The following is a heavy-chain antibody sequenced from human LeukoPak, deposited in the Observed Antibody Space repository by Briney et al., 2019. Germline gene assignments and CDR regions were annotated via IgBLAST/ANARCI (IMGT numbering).Heavy chain of an antibody. V-gene: IGHV3-33*01. CDR3: ARDRFMVRGVMVGTFDL. CDR2: IGYDGSNK. CDR1: GLTFSDYA. Sequence: GRSLRLSCAASGLTFSDYAMQWVRQAPGKGLEWVAVIGYDGSNKYDADSVKGRFTISRDNSKNMMYLQMNSLRAEDTAVYYCARDRFMVRGVMVGTFDLWGQGTMVTVSS. J-gene: IGHJ3*01. D-gene: IGHD3-10*01.